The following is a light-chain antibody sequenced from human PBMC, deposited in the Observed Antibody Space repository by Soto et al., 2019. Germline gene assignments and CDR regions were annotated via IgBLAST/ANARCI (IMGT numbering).Light chain of an antibody. CDR2: DAS. J-gene: IGKJ5*01. CDR1: QSVSSY. V-gene: IGKV3-11*01. Sequence: IVLTQSPGTLSLSPGASGTLCCRASQSVSSYLAWYQQKPGQAPRLLIYDASNSATGIPARFSGSGSATDFTLTISSLEPEDFAVYYCQQRSSWITFGQGTRLEIK. CDR3: QQRSSWIT.